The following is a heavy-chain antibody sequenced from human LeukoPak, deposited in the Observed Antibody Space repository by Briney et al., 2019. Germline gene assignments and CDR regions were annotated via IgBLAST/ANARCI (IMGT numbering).Heavy chain of an antibody. V-gene: IGHV1-18*01. Sequence: ASVKVSCKASGYTFTSYGISWVRQAPGQGLEWMGWISAYNGNTNYAQKLQGRVTMTTDTSTSTAYMELRSLRSDDTAVYYCARDAPLPYCSSTSCYYYYMDVWGKGTTVTISS. CDR2: ISAYNGNT. D-gene: IGHD2-2*01. CDR3: ARDAPLPYCSSTSCYYYYMDV. J-gene: IGHJ6*03. CDR1: GYTFTSYG.